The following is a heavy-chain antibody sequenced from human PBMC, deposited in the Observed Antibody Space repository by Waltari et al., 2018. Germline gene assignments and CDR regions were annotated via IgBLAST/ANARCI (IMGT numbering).Heavy chain of an antibody. Sequence: QVQLVQSGAEVKKPGSSVKVSCKASGGTFSSYNISWGRQAPGQGLEWMGRIIPILGIATYARKFQGSVKITADKSTSTANMELSSLRSEDSAVYYCARGMGSSFVDYWGQGTLVTVSS. CDR3: ARGMGSSFVDY. D-gene: IGHD6-6*01. V-gene: IGHV1-69*02. CDR1: GGTFSSYN. J-gene: IGHJ4*02. CDR2: IIPILGIA.